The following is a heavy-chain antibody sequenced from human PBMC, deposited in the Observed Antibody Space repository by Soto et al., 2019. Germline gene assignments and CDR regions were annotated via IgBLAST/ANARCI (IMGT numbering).Heavy chain of an antibody. CDR1: GFTFSSYW. V-gene: IGHV3-74*01. Sequence: GGSLRLSCAASGFTFSSYWMHWVRQDPGKGLVWVSRINSDGSSTSYADSVKGRFTISRDNAKNTLYLQINSLRAEDTSVYYCARERGYSDFWSCYYIWGYYYFVMDFWGQGTTVTVSS. CDR2: INSDGSST. J-gene: IGHJ6*02. D-gene: IGHD3-3*01. CDR3: ARERGYSDFWSCYYIWGYYYFVMDF.